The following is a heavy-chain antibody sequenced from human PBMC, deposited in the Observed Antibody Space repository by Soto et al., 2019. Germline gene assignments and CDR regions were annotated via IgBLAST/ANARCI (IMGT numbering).Heavy chain of an antibody. V-gene: IGHV3-21*01. CDR3: AREGPLRFLEWSTMDV. D-gene: IGHD3-3*01. Sequence: GGSLRLSCAASGFTFSSYSMNWVRQAPGKGLEWVSSISSSSSYIYYADSVKGRFTISRDNAKNSLYLQMNSLRAEDTAVYYCAREGPLRFLEWSTMDVWGQGTTVTVS. CDR1: GFTFSSYS. CDR2: ISSSSSYI. J-gene: IGHJ6*02.